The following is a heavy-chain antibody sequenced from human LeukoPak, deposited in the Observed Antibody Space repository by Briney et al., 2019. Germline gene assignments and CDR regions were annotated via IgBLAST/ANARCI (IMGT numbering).Heavy chain of an antibody. V-gene: IGHV3-66*01. CDR1: EFSVGSNY. J-gene: IGHJ6*03. CDR3: ARMTDYMDV. Sequence: SGGSLRLSCAASEFSVGSNYMTWVRQAPGKGLEWVSLIYSGGSTYYADSVKGRFTISRDNAKNSLYLQMNSLRAEDTAVYYCARMTDYMDVWGKGTTVSISS. CDR2: IYSGGST.